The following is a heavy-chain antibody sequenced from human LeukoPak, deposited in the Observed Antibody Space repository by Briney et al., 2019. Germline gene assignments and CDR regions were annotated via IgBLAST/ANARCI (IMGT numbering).Heavy chain of an antibody. CDR1: GFTFSSYA. Sequence: GGSLRLSCAASGFTFSSYAMNWVRQAPGKGLEWVSFTDTSGNYIYYGDSVKGRFTISRDNAKNLVFLQMNGLRAEDTAVYYCARGRSITLLRGVAMSDGFDIWGQGAMVAVSS. D-gene: IGHD3-10*01. CDR3: ARGRSITLLRGVAMSDGFDI. J-gene: IGHJ3*02. CDR2: TDTSGNYI. V-gene: IGHV3-21*01.